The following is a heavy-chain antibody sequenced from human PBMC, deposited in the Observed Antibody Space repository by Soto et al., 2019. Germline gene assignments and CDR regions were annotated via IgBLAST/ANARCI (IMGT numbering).Heavy chain of an antibody. CDR1: GFTFSSYA. D-gene: IGHD5-12*01. J-gene: IGHJ2*01. V-gene: IGHV3-23*01. CDR3: AKGGGEMATPSYWYFDL. CDR2: ISGSGGST. Sequence: EVQLLESGGGLVQPGGSLRLSCAASGFTFSSYAMSWVRQAPGKGLEWVSAISGSGGSTYYADSVKGRFTISRDNSKNTLYLQMNSLRAEDTAVYYCAKGGGEMATPSYWYFDLWGRGTLVTVSS.